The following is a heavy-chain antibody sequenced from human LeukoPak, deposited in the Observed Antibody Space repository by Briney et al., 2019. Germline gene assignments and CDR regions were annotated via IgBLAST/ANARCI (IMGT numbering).Heavy chain of an antibody. CDR1: GFTFSSYA. CDR2: ISGSGGST. CDR3: AKGEVGYCSSTSCYAHMDV. D-gene: IGHD2-2*01. V-gene: IGHV3-23*01. J-gene: IGHJ6*03. Sequence: PGGSLRLSCAASGFTFSSYAMNWVRQAPGKGLEWVSAISGSGGSTYYADSVKGRFTISRDNSKNTLYLQMNSLRAEDTAVYYCAKGEVGYCSSTSCYAHMDVWSKGTTVTVSS.